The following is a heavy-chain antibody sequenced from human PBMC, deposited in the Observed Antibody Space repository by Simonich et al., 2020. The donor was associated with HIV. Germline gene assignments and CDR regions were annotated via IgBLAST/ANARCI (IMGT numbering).Heavy chain of an antibody. V-gene: IGHV4-34*04. D-gene: IGHD3-3*01. CDR2: INHSGIT. CDR3: ARRDRELILYFDY. CDR1: GGSFSGYY. Sequence: QVQLQQWGAGLLKPSETLSLTCAVYGGSFSGYYWSWIRQPPGKGLEWIGEINHSGITNHKSSLNSRATISGDKSKNQFSLKLSSVTAADTAIYYCARRDRELILYFDYWGQGNLVTVSS. J-gene: IGHJ4*02.